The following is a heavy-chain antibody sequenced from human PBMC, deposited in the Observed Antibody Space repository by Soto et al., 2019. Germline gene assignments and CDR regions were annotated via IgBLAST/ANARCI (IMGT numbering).Heavy chain of an antibody. J-gene: IGHJ4*02. Sequence: QVQLQQWGAGLLKPSETLSLTCAVYGGSFSGYYWSWIRQPPGKGLEWIGEINHSGSTNYNPSLKRRVAISVDTSKNQFSLKLSSVTAADTAVYYCARATNYDYIWGSYRSHPLDYWGQGTLVTVSS. CDR3: ARATNYDYIWGSYRSHPLDY. CDR2: INHSGST. V-gene: IGHV4-34*01. CDR1: GGSFSGYY. D-gene: IGHD3-16*02.